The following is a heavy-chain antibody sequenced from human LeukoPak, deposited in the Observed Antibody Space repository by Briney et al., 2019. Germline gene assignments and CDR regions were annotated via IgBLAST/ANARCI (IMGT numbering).Heavy chain of an antibody. CDR2: ISSSSSYI. V-gene: IGHV3-21*01. J-gene: IGHJ4*02. D-gene: IGHD6-13*01. CDR1: GFTFSSYS. CDR3: ARGRYSSSWDDSYYFDY. Sequence: GGSLRLSCAASGFTFSSYSMNWVRQAPGKGLEWVSSISSSSSYIYYADSVKGRFTISRDNSKNTLYLQMNSLRAEDTAVYYCARGRYSSSWDDSYYFDYWGQGTLVTVSS.